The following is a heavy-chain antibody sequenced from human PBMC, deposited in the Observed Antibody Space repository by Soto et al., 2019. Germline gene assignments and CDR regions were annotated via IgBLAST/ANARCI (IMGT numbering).Heavy chain of an antibody. V-gene: IGHV4-38-2*01. CDR1: GFSVSSGNY. CDR3: ARARWYDAFNV. CDR2: VYRGGNT. D-gene: IGHD2-15*01. J-gene: IGHJ3*01. Sequence: PSETLSLTCAVSGFSVSSGNYWGWIRKHPGKGLEWIGSVYRGGNTYYNPSLRSRVSISIDLSRNQFSLKLTSVTAADTAAYYCARARWYDAFNVWGQGTVVT.